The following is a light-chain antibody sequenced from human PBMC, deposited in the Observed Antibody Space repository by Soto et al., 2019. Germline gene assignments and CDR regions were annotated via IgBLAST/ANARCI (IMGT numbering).Light chain of an antibody. V-gene: IGKV3-20*01. Sequence: EIVLTQFPGTLSLSPGERGTLSCRASESVNSNYLAWYQQRPGQAPRLLIYGASSRVTDIPDRFSGSGSGTDFTLTINRLEPEEFAVYYCQHYGNSRTFGQGTRVEIK. CDR2: GAS. J-gene: IGKJ1*01. CDR3: QHYGNSRT. CDR1: ESVNSNY.